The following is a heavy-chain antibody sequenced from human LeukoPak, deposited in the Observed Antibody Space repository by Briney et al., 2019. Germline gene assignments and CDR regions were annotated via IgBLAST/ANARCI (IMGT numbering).Heavy chain of an antibody. V-gene: IGHV4-59*12. Sequence: SETLSLTCTVSGGSISSYYWSWIRQPPGKGLEWIGYIYYSGSTNYNPSLKSRVTISVDRSKNQFSLKLSSVTAADTAVYYCASNYYDSSGYSDYWGQGTLVTVSS. D-gene: IGHD3-22*01. CDR3: ASNYYDSSGYSDY. CDR1: GGSISSYY. CDR2: IYYSGST. J-gene: IGHJ4*02.